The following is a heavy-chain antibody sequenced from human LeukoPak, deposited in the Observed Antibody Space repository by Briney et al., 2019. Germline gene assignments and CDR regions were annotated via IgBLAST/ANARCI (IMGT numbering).Heavy chain of an antibody. CDR3: ARDGNYDSSGYYYTGTFDY. J-gene: IGHJ4*02. D-gene: IGHD3-22*01. CDR2: ISSSGSTI. Sequence: QSGGYLRLSCAASGFTFSSYELNWVRQAPGKGLEWVSYISSSGSTIYHADSVKGRFTISRDNAKNSLYLQMNSLRAEDTAVYYCARDGNYDSSGYYYTGTFDYWGQGTLVTVSS. CDR1: GFTFSSYE. V-gene: IGHV3-48*03.